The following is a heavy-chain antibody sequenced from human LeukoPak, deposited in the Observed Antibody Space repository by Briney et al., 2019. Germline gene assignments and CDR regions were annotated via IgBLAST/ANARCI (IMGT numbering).Heavy chain of an antibody. CDR3: ARRGYSGYDWRDYYYYYYMDV. V-gene: IGHV1-8*01. CDR2: MNPNSGNT. D-gene: IGHD5-12*01. CDR1: GYTFTSYD. J-gene: IGHJ6*03. Sequence: GASVKVSCKASGYTFTSYDINWVRQATGQGLEWMGWMNPNSGNTGYAQKFQGRVTMTRNTSISTAYMELSSLRSEDTAVYYCARRGYSGYDWRDYYYYYYMDVRGKGTTVTISS.